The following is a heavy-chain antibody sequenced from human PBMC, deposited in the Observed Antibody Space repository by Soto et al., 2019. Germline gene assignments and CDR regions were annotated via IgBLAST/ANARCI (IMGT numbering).Heavy chain of an antibody. D-gene: IGHD3-9*01. CDR1: GGTFSSYA. CDR3: ARANYDIVTGYLGDYYYYGMDV. J-gene: IGHJ6*02. V-gene: IGHV1-69*13. Sequence: SVKVSCKASGGTFSSYAISWVRQAPGQGLEWMGGIIPIFGTANYAQKFQGRVTITADESTSTAYMELSSLRSEDTAVYYCARANYDIVTGYLGDYYYYGMDVWGQGTTVTVSS. CDR2: IIPIFGTA.